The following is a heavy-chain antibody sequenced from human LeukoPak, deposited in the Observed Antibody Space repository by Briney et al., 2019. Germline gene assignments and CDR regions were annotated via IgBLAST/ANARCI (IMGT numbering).Heavy chain of an antibody. Sequence: PGGTLRLSCAASGFTFRRYGMSWVRQAPGKGLEWVSAISGSGGNTFYGDSAKGRFTISRDNAKNTLFLLMNSLRAEDSAVYYCARGNFYSGSGSSPLDYWGQGTLVTVSS. J-gene: IGHJ4*02. CDR2: ISGSGGNT. V-gene: IGHV3-23*01. CDR1: GFTFRRYG. D-gene: IGHD3-10*01. CDR3: ARGNFYSGSGSSPLDY.